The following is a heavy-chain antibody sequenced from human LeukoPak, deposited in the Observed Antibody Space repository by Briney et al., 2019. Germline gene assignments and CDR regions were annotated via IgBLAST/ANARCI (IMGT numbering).Heavy chain of an antibody. CDR2: ISSSSSPT. Sequence: GGSLRLSSAASGFSFSTYSMNWVRQAPGKGLEWVSYISSSSSPTYSADSVKGRFTISRDNAKNSLYLQMNSLRAEDTAVYYCVRDRGRGDDYSPDAFDIWGQGTMVTVSS. D-gene: IGHD2-21*01. J-gene: IGHJ3*02. V-gene: IGHV3-48*01. CDR1: GFSFSTYS. CDR3: VRDRGRGDDYSPDAFDI.